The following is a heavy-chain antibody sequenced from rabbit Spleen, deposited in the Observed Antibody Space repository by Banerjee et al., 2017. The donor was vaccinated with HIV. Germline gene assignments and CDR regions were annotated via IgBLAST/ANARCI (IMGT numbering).Heavy chain of an antibody. CDR2: IDIGSRDFI. D-gene: IGHD6-1*01. CDR3: ARWYAFAFNL. Sequence: QEQLEESGGGLVQPGASLTLTCTASGISFSNYNFMCWVRQAPGKGLEWIACIDIGSRDFIYYASWAKGRFTISKTSSTTVTLQMTSLTAADTATYFCARWYAFAFNLWGQGTLVTVS. V-gene: IGHV1S45*01. CDR1: GISFSNYNF. J-gene: IGHJ4*01.